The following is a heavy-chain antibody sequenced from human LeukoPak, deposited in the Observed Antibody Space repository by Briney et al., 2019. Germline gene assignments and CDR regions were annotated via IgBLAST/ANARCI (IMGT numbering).Heavy chain of an antibody. CDR2: IYTSGST. CDR3: ARDGPIPSSWYNHYYYYYYMDV. Sequence: SETLSLTCTVSGGSISSGSYYWSWIRQPAGKGLEWIGRIYTSGSTNYNPSLKSRVTISVDTSKNQFSLKLSSVTAADTAVYYCARDGPIPSSWYNHYYYYYYMDVWGKGTTVTISS. J-gene: IGHJ6*03. V-gene: IGHV4-61*02. D-gene: IGHD6-13*01. CDR1: GGSISSGSYY.